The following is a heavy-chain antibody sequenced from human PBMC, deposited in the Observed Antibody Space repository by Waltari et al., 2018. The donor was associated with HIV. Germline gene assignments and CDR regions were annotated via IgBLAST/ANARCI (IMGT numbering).Heavy chain of an antibody. CDR3: AKGGTSGYTFGFGR. Sequence: EVQLVESGGGLVQPGGSLSLSCAASGFPFSSSWMHWVRQAPGKGLVWVSRINSDGSITSHADSVKGRFTISRDNARNTLYLQMSSLGAEDTAMYYCAKGGTSGYTFGFGRWGQGTLVTVS. CDR2: INSDGSIT. CDR1: GFPFSSSW. V-gene: IGHV3-74*01. D-gene: IGHD5-18*01. J-gene: IGHJ1*01.